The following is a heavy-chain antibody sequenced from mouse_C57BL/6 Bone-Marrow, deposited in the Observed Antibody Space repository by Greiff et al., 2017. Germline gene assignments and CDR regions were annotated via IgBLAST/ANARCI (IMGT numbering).Heavy chain of an antibody. D-gene: IGHD3-2*02. CDR3: ARQLRLRYFDV. J-gene: IGHJ1*03. CDR1: GFSLTSYG. Sequence: QVQLKESGPGLVQPSQSLSITCTVSGFSLTSYGVHWVRQSPGKGLEWLGVIWSGGSTDYNAAFISRLSISKDNSKGQVFFKMNSLQADDTAIYYCARQLRLRYFDVWGTGTTVTVSS. CDR2: IWSGGST. V-gene: IGHV2-2*01.